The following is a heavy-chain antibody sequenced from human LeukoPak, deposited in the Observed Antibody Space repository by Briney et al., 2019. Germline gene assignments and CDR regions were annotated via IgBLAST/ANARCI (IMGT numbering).Heavy chain of an antibody. Sequence: ASVKVSCKASGYTFTSYGISWVRQAPGQGLEWMGWISAYHGNTNYAQKLQGRVTMTTDTSTSTAYMELRSLRSDDTAVYYCARNGLTTGAKSYYYYMDVWGKGTTVTVSS. D-gene: IGHD1-1*01. CDR2: ISAYHGNT. CDR3: ARNGLTTGAKSYYYYMDV. V-gene: IGHV1-18*01. J-gene: IGHJ6*03. CDR1: GYTFTSYG.